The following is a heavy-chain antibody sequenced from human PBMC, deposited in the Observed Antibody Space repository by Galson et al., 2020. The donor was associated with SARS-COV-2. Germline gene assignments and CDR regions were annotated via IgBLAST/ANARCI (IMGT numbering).Heavy chain of an antibody. CDR3: ATAFPIGGATREDSEVYYYYGMDG. CDR1: GYTLTELS. J-gene: IGHJ6*02. Sequence: ASVKVSCKVSGYTLTELSMHWVRQAPGKGLEWMGGFDPEDGETIYAQKFQGRVTMTEDTSTDTAYMELSSLRSEDTAVYYCATAFPIGGATREDSEVYYYYGMDGWGQGTTVTVSS. V-gene: IGHV1-24*01. D-gene: IGHD1-26*01. CDR2: FDPEDGET.